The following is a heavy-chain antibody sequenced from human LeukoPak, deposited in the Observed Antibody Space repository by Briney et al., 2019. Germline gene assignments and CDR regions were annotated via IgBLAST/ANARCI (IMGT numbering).Heavy chain of an antibody. CDR3: ARDQHHFDWLLSDAFDI. J-gene: IGHJ3*02. CDR2: IIPIFGTA. V-gene: IGHV1-69*05. CDR1: GGTFSSYA. Sequence: GASVKVSCKASGGTFSSYAISWVRQAPGQGLEWMGRIIPIFGTANYAQKFQGRVTITTDESTSTAYMELSSLRSEDTAVYYSARDQHHFDWLLSDAFDIWGQGTMVTVSS. D-gene: IGHD3-9*01.